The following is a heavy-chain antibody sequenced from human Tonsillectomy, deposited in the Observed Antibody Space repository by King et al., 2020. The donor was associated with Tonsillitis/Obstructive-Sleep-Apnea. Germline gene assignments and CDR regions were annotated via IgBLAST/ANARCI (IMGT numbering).Heavy chain of an antibody. CDR2: IYYSGST. J-gene: IGHJ4*02. V-gene: IGHV4-31*03. Sequence: QLQESGPGLVKPSQTLSLTCTVSGGSISSGGYYWSWIRQHPGKGLEWIGYIYYSGSTYYNPSLKNRVTISVDTSKNQFSLKLSSVTAADAAVYYCARDQRGYGHFDYWGQGTLVTVSS. CDR3: ARDQRGYGHFDY. CDR1: GGSISSGGYY. D-gene: IGHD5-12*01.